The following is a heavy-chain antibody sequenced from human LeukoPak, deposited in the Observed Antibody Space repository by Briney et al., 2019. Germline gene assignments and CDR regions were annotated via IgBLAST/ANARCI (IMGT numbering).Heavy chain of an antibody. D-gene: IGHD4-23*01. J-gene: IGHJ4*02. CDR3: ATDYGGNFLFDY. CDR1: GYTLTELS. Sequence: ASVKVSCKVSGYTLTELSMHWVRQAPGKGLEWMGGFDPEDGETIYAQKFQGRVTMTEDTSTDTAYMELSSLRSEDTAEYYCATDYGGNFLFDYWGQGTLVTVSS. CDR2: FDPEDGET. V-gene: IGHV1-24*01.